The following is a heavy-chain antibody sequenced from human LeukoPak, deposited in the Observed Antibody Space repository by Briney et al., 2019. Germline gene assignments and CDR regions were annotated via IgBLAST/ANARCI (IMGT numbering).Heavy chain of an antibody. CDR1: GFTFSDYY. D-gene: IGHD1-26*01. Sequence: GGSLRLSCAASGFTFSDYYMSWIRQAPGKGLEWVSYISSSGSTIYYADSVKGRFTISRDNAKNSPYLQMNSLRAEDTAVYYRARVTRGPYPMGAKTTEDWGQGTLVTVSS. J-gene: IGHJ4*02. V-gene: IGHV3-11*01. CDR2: ISSSGSTI. CDR3: ARVTRGPYPMGAKTTED.